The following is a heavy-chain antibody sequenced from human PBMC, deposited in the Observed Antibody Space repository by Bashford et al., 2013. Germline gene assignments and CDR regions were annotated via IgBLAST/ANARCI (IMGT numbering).Heavy chain of an antibody. J-gene: IGHJ3*02. CDR3: AREPGYCSSTSCYRFDAFDI. CDR1: WLHQQWWLRT. V-gene: IGHV4-31*03. Sequence: SETLSLDLHCLWWLHQQWWLRTGAGSASTHGKGLEWIGYIYYMGAPTTNPYPSKSRVTISVDTSKNQFSLKLSSVTAADTAVYYCAREPGYCSSTSCYRFDAFDIWGQGTMVTVSS. CDR2: IYYMGAP. D-gene: IGHD2-2*01.